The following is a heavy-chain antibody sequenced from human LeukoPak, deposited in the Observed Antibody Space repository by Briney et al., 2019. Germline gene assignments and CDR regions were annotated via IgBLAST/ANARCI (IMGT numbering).Heavy chain of an antibody. CDR2: ISYDGSNT. CDR1: GFTFSRYW. D-gene: IGHD3-10*01. Sequence: GSLRLSCVASGFTFSRYWMHWVRQAPGKGLEWVAVISYDGSNTYYADSVKGRFTISRDNSKNMLYLQMNSLRAEDTAVYYCAKPYYYGSRSYMDYWGQGTLVTVSS. CDR3: AKPYYYGSRSYMDY. V-gene: IGHV3-30*18. J-gene: IGHJ4*02.